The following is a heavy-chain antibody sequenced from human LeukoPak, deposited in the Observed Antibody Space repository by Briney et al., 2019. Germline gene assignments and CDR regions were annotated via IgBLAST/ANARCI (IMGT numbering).Heavy chain of an antibody. J-gene: IGHJ4*02. CDR1: GDTVSSNSAA. V-gene: IGHV6-1*01. CDR3: ARGGYDILTGYLFDH. D-gene: IGHD3-9*01. CDR2: TYYRSNLYN. Sequence: RSQTLSLTSALSGDTVSSNSAAWNWIRQSPSRGLELLGRTYYRSNLYNDYAVSVKSRITINPDTSKNQFSLQLNSVTPEDTAVYYCARGGYDILTGYLFDHWGQGTLVTVSS.